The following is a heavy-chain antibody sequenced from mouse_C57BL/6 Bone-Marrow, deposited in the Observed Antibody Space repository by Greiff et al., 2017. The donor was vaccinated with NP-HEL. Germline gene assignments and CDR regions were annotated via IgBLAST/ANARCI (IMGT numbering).Heavy chain of an antibody. CDR1: GYTFTDYE. CDR2: IDPETGGT. V-gene: IGHV1-15*01. Sequence: VQLQQSGAELVRPGASVTLSCKASGYTFTDYEMHWVKQTPVHGLEWIGAIDPETGGTAYNQKFKGKAILTADKSSSTAYMELRSLTSEDSAVYYCTRPAQATPFDYWGQGTTLTVSS. CDR3: TRPAQATPFDY. J-gene: IGHJ2*01. D-gene: IGHD3-2*02.